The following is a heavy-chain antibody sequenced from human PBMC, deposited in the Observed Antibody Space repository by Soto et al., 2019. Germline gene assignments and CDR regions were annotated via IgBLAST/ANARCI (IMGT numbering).Heavy chain of an antibody. V-gene: IGHV4-34*01. Sequence: PSETLSLTCAVYGGSFSGYYWSWIRQPPGKGLEWIGEINHSGSTNYNPSLKSRVTISVDTSKNQFSLKLSSVTAADTAVYYCARGKVYCSSTSCARNYGMDVWGQGTTVTV. CDR2: INHSGST. J-gene: IGHJ6*02. CDR3: ARGKVYCSSTSCARNYGMDV. CDR1: GGSFSGYY. D-gene: IGHD2-2*01.